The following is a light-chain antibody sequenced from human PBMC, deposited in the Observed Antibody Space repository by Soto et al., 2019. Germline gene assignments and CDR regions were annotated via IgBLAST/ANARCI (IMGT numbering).Light chain of an antibody. CDR1: QSLLHITGETF. Sequence: EMTKTQLSLSVTPGQPASISCKSSQSLLHITGETFLFWYLQKPGQSPQLLIYEVSTRVSGVPDRFSGSGSGTDFTLEISRVETDDVGIYYCMQSTQLPPTFGQGTRLEIK. V-gene: IGKV2D-29*02. CDR3: MQSTQLPPT. CDR2: EVS. J-gene: IGKJ5*01.